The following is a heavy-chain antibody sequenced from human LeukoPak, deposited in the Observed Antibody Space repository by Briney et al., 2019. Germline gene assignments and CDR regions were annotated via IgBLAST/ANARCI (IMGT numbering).Heavy chain of an antibody. CDR3: AKGGAVSSKSITMIRGTRRYYYYMDV. V-gene: IGHV3-23*01. Sequence: GGTLRLSCAASGFTFSSCGMSWVRQAPGKGLEWVSALSDSGGSTFYADSVKDRFTISRDNSKNTLYLQMNRLRAEDTAVYYCAKGGAVSSKSITMIRGTRRYYYYMDVWGKGTTVTISS. J-gene: IGHJ6*03. CDR1: GFTFSSCG. D-gene: IGHD3-10*01. CDR2: LSDSGGST.